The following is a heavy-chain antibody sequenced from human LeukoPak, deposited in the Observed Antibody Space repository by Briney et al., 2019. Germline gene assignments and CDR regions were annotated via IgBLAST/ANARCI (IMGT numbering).Heavy chain of an antibody. CDR2: INPNSGVT. CDR3: AITPGLVFDY. V-gene: IGHV1-2*02. J-gene: IGHJ4*02. D-gene: IGHD3/OR15-3a*01. Sequence: ASVKVSCKASGYTFTSYYMHWVRQAPGQRLEWMGWINPNSGVTKYAQKFQYRVTMTRDTSISAAYMELSRLRSDDTAVYYCAITPGLVFDYWGQGTLVTVSS. CDR1: GYTFTSYY.